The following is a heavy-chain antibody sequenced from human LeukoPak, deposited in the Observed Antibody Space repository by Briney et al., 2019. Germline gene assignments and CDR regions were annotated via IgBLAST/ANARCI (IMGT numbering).Heavy chain of an antibody. CDR1: GFTFSSYG. CDR2: IRYDGSNK. CDR3: AMTRITIFGVVTHYFDY. J-gene: IGHJ4*02. Sequence: PGRSLRLSCAASGFTFSSYGMHWVRQAPGKGLEWVAVIRYDGSNKYYADSVKGRFTISRDNSKNTLYLQMNSLRAEDTAVYYCAMTRITIFGVVTHYFDYWGQGTLVTVSS. V-gene: IGHV3-33*01. D-gene: IGHD3-3*01.